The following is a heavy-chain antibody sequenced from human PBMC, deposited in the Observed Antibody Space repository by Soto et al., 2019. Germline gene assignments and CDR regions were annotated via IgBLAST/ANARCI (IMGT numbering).Heavy chain of an antibody. CDR3: ARGYGSSWYNY. CDR1: GYTFTSYA. D-gene: IGHD6-13*01. CDR2: MNPNSGNT. V-gene: IGHV1-8*02. Sequence: ASVKVSCKASGYTFTSYAMHWVRQAPGQRLEWMGWMNPNSGNTGYAQKFQGRVTMTRNTSISTAYMELSSLRSEDTAVYYCARGYGSSWYNYWGQGTLVTVSS. J-gene: IGHJ4*02.